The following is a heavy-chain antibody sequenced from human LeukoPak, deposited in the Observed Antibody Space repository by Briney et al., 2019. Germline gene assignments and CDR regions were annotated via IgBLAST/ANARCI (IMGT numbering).Heavy chain of an antibody. CDR1: GYTFTSYD. D-gene: IGHD3-22*01. V-gene: IGHV1-8*01. CDR3: ARYYYDSSGYYRFFSY. Sequence: GASVKVSCKASGYTFTSYDINWVLQATGQGLEWMGWMNPNSGNTGYAQKFQGRVTMTRNTSISTAYMELSSLRSEDTAVYYCARYYYDSSGYYRFFSYWGQGTLVTVSS. J-gene: IGHJ4*02. CDR2: MNPNSGNT.